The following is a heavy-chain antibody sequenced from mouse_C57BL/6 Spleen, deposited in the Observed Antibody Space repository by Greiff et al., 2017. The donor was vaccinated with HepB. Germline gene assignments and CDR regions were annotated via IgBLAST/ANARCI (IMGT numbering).Heavy chain of an antibody. CDR1: GYTFTSYG. Sequence: QVHVKQSGAELARPGASVKLSCKASGYTFTSYGISWVKQRTGQGLEWIGEIYPRSGNTYYNEKFKGKATLTADKSSSTAYMELRSLTSEDSAVYFCAREPTYYSNYNYFDYWGQGTTLTVSS. V-gene: IGHV1-81*01. CDR3: AREPTYYSNYNYFDY. D-gene: IGHD2-5*01. CDR2: IYPRSGNT. J-gene: IGHJ2*01.